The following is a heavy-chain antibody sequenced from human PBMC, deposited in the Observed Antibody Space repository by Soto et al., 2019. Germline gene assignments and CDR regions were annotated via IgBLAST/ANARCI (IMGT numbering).Heavy chain of an antibody. V-gene: IGHV5-10-1*01. Sequence: GESLKISCKGSGYSFTSYWISWVRQMPGKGLEWMGRIDPSDSYTNYSPSFQGHVTLSADKSIRTAYLQWSSLKASDTAMYYCAGTNYGSGSYYIETYGMDVWGQGTTVTVSS. CDR2: IDPSDSYT. D-gene: IGHD3-10*01. CDR3: AGTNYGSGSYYIETYGMDV. CDR1: GYSFTSYW. J-gene: IGHJ6*02.